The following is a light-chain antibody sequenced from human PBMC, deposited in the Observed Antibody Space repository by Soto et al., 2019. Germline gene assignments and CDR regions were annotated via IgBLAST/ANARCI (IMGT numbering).Light chain of an antibody. CDR3: QQYCHSPLLYT. CDR2: GSS. V-gene: IGKV3-20*01. CDR1: QSVNSNF. J-gene: IGKJ2*01. Sequence: EIVLTQSPGTLSLSPGERATLSCRTSQSVNSNFLAGYQQKPGQAPRLLVYGSSTRAAGVPDRFSGSGSGTDFTLTISRLEPEDFAVYYCQQYCHSPLLYTFGQGTKLGVK.